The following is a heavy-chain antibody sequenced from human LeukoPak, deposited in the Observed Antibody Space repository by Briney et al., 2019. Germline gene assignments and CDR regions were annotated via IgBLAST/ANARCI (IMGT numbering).Heavy chain of an antibody. CDR3: ARDSGYYDILTGYPHYYFDY. Sequence: PGGSLRLSCAASGFTFSSYAMSWVRQAPGKGLEWVSAISGSGGSTYYADSVKGRFTISRDNAKNSLYLQMNSLRAEDTAVYYCARDSGYYDILTGYPHYYFDYWGQGTLVTVSS. CDR2: ISGSGGST. V-gene: IGHV3-23*01. J-gene: IGHJ4*02. CDR1: GFTFSSYA. D-gene: IGHD3-9*01.